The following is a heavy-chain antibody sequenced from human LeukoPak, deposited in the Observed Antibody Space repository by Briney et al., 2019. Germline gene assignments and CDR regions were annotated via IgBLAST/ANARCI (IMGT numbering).Heavy chain of an antibody. CDR2: IKSRADGGTT. D-gene: IGHD6-6*01. CDR1: FSTFNKAW. V-gene: IGHV3-15*07. Sequence: PGGSLRLSCAASFSTFNKAWMNWVRQAPGKELEWVGRIKSRADGGTTDYATPVKDRFTISRDDSENAAFLQMNSLKTEDTAIYYCSTRPTSGFWGQGTLVTVSS. CDR3: STRPTSGF. J-gene: IGHJ4*02.